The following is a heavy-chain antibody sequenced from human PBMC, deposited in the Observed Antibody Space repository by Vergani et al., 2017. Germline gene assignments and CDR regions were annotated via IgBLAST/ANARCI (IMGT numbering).Heavy chain of an antibody. CDR3: ARDRLQVRFDP. D-gene: IGHD5-12*01. J-gene: IGHJ5*02. V-gene: IGHV4-34*01. CDR2: INHSGST. Sequence: QVQLQQWGAGLLKPSETLSLTCAVYGGSFSGYYWSWIRQPPGKGLEWIGEINHSGSTYYNPSLKSRVTISVDTSKNQFSLKLSSVTAADTAVYYCARDRLQVRFDPWGQGTLVTVSS. CDR1: GGSFSGYY.